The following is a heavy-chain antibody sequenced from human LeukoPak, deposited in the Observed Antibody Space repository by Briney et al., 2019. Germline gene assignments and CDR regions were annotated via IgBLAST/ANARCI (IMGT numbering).Heavy chain of an antibody. CDR2: IYYSGST. Sequence: SETLSLTCTVPGGSISSGDYYWSWIRQPPGKGLEWIGYIYYSGSTYYNPSLKSRVTISVDTSKNQFSLKLSSVTAADTAVYYCARYSSWYYFDYWGQGTLVTVSS. CDR3: ARYSSWYYFDY. D-gene: IGHD6-13*01. CDR1: GGSISSGDYY. J-gene: IGHJ4*02. V-gene: IGHV4-30-4*08.